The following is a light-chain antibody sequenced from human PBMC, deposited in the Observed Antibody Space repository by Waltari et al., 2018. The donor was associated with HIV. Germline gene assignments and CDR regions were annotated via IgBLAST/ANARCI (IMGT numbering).Light chain of an antibody. CDR1: NSDVGGYNY. Sequence: QSALTQPASVSGSPGQSITISCSGTNSDVGGYNYVSWYQQHPGKAPKLIISDVSQRPAGISNRFSGSKSGNTASLTISGLQAEDEADYYCSSYTRSTTLDAVFGTGTKVSVL. CDR3: SSYTRSTTLDAV. CDR2: DVS. V-gene: IGLV2-14*03. J-gene: IGLJ1*01.